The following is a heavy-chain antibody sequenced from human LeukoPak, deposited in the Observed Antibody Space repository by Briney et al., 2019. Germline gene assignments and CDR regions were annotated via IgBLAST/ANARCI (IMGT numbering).Heavy chain of an antibody. CDR2: ISSSGST. J-gene: IGHJ4*02. CDR3: ARDVYYYDSSGRYYFDY. Sequence: PSQTLSLTCTVSGDSISSGDYYWSWIRQPAGKGLEWIGRISSSGSTNYNPSLKSRVTMSVDTSKNQFSLKLSSVTAADTAVYYCARDVYYYDSSGRYYFDYWGQGTLVTVSS. CDR1: GDSISSGDYY. V-gene: IGHV4-61*02. D-gene: IGHD3-22*01.